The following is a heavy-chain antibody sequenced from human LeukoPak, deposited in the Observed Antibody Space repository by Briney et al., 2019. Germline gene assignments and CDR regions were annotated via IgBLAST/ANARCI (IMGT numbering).Heavy chain of an antibody. CDR2: INPNSGGT. Sequence: GASVKVSCKASGYTFTGYYIHWVRHAPGQGLEWMGWINPNSGGTNYAQKFQGRVTMTRDTSISTAYMELSRLRSDDTAVYYCARGPLLWFGELYPPVWGQGTLVTVSS. CDR1: GYTFTGYY. J-gene: IGHJ4*02. V-gene: IGHV1-2*02. CDR3: ARGPLLWFGELYPPV. D-gene: IGHD3-10*01.